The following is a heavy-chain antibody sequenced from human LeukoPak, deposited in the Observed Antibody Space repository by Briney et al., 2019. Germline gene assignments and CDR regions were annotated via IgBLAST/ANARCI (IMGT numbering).Heavy chain of an antibody. CDR2: ISGSGGST. V-gene: IGHV3-23*01. J-gene: IGHJ4*02. CDR3: AKEGRGRVTMVRGVIPIACYFDY. Sequence: GGSLRLSCAASGFTFSSYAMIWVRQAPGKGLEWVSAISGSGGSTYYADSVKGRFTISRDNSKNTLYLQMNSLRAEDTAVYYCAKEGRGRVTMVRGVIPIACYFDYWGQGTLVTVSS. D-gene: IGHD3-10*01. CDR1: GFTFSSYA.